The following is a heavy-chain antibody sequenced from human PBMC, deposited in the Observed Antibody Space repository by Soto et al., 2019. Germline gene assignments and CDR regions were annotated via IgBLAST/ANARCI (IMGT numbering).Heavy chain of an antibody. V-gene: IGHV4-31*03. CDR1: GGSISSGGYY. J-gene: IGHJ1*01. Sequence: QVQLQESGPGLVKASQTLSLTCNVSGGSISSGGYYWTWIRQHPGKGLEWIGNIHHSGSTFYDPSLKSRVSISVDTSQNQFSLKLSSVTAADTAVYFCVSGVLSWGQGTLVTVSS. CDR2: IHHSGST. D-gene: IGHD3-10*01. CDR3: VSGVLS.